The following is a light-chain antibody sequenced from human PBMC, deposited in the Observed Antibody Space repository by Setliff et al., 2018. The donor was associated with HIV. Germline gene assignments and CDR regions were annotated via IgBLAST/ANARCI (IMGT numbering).Light chain of an antibody. CDR2: EDH. J-gene: IGLJ3*02. CDR1: SGSIASNY. Sequence: NFMLTQPHSVSESPGKTVTISCTRSSGSIASNYVQWYQQRPGSSPTTVIYEDHQRPSGVPDRFSGSIDRSSNSASLTISGLKTEDEADYYCQSYDSVNSGVFGGGTQLTVL. V-gene: IGLV6-57*01. CDR3: QSYDSVNSGV.